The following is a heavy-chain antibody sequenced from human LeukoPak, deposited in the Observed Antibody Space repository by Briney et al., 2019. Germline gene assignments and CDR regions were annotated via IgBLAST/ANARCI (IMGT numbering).Heavy chain of an antibody. CDR2: IHHSGTT. D-gene: IGHD4-23*01. CDR3: ARGYGGHVDY. CDR1: GYSISSGNY. V-gene: IGHV4-38-2*02. Sequence: PSETLSLTCTVSGYSISSGNYWGWIRQSPGKGLEWIGNIHHSGTTYYNPSLKSRVTISVDTSKNQFSLKLSSVTAADTAVYYCARGYGGHVDYWGQGTLVTVSS. J-gene: IGHJ4*02.